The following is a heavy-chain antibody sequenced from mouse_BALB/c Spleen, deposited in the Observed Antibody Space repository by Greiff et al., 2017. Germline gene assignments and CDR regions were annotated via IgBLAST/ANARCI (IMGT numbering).Heavy chain of an antibody. J-gene: IGHJ4*01. CDR1: GYSITSCYF. CDR3: ARDDPEAMDY. V-gene: IGHV3-6*02. CDR2: ISYDGSN. Sequence: DVQLQESGPGLVKPSQSLSLTCSVTGYSITSCYFWYWIRQLPGNILEWVGYISYDGSNNYNPSLKNRISITRDTSKNQVFLKLNTVTTEDTATYYCARDDPEAMDYWGQGTSVTVSS.